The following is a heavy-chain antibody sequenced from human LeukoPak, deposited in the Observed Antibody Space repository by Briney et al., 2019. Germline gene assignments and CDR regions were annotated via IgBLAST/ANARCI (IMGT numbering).Heavy chain of an antibody. CDR1: GASIGRFY. Sequence: RASETLSLTCTVSGASIGRFYWVWIRQPAGKGLEWIGRLYNGGDTNYSPSLRSRVTMPVDTSKNQFSLKLKSVTAADTAVYYCARGVEASGVGFYAFDIWGQGTMVTVSS. J-gene: IGHJ3*02. D-gene: IGHD6-13*01. V-gene: IGHV4-4*07. CDR2: LYNGGDT. CDR3: ARGVEASGVGFYAFDI.